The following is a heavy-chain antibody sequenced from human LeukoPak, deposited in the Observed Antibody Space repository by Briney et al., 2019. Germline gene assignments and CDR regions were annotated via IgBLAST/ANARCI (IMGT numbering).Heavy chain of an antibody. CDR2: FDPEDGET. D-gene: IGHD3-3*01. Sequence: GASVKVSCKDSGYTLTELSMHWVRQAPGKGLEWMGGFDPEDGETIYAQKFQGRVTMTEDTSTDTAYMELSSLRSEDTAVYYCATPPYYDFWSGSSRAEYFQHWGQGTLVTVSS. J-gene: IGHJ1*01. CDR1: GYTLTELS. CDR3: ATPPYYDFWSGSSRAEYFQH. V-gene: IGHV1-24*01.